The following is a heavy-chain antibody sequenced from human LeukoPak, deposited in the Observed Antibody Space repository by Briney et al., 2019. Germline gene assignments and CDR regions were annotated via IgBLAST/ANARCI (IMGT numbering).Heavy chain of an antibody. CDR1: GYTFTSYW. Sequence: GASVKVSCKGSGYTFTSYWIQWVRQAPGQGLEWMGLINPDGGSTAYAHRFQGGVTMTRDTSTSTVYMDLSSLRSEDTAMYYCARAPRNSSTMLDYWGQGTLVTVSS. CDR2: INPDGGST. D-gene: IGHD6-13*01. CDR3: ARAPRNSSTMLDY. V-gene: IGHV1-46*01. J-gene: IGHJ4*02.